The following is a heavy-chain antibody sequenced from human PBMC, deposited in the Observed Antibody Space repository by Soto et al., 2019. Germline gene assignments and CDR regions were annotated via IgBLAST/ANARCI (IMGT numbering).Heavy chain of an antibody. Sequence: PSETLSLTCAVYGGSFSGYYWSWIRQPPGKGLEWIGEINRSGSTNYNPSLKSRVTISVDTSKNQFSLKLSSVTAADTAVYYCARYCSGGSCYSDWFDPWGQGTLVTVSS. D-gene: IGHD2-15*01. V-gene: IGHV4-34*01. CDR3: ARYCSGGSCYSDWFDP. CDR2: INRSGST. J-gene: IGHJ5*02. CDR1: GGSFSGYY.